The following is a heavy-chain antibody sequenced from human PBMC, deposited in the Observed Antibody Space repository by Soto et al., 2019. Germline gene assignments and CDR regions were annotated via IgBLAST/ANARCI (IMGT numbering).Heavy chain of an antibody. J-gene: IGHJ4*02. CDR1: GFSLSAGGVG. D-gene: IGHD1-26*01. CDR2: IYWDDDK. Sequence: QITLKESGPTLVKPTQTLTLTCTFSGFSLSAGGVGVGWIRQPPGKALECLALIYWDDDKRYRPSLKSRLTIGNYTSKNQVVLTMTNMDPMDTVTYYCAPMGPKESLFDFWRQGTLVTVSS. V-gene: IGHV2-5*02. CDR3: APMGPKESLFDF.